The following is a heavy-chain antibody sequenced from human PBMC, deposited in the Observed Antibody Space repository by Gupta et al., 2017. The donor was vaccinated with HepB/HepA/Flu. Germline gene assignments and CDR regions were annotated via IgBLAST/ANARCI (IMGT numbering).Heavy chain of an antibody. J-gene: IGHJ6*03. V-gene: IGHV3-23*01. D-gene: IGHD3-3*02. CDR3: AKDLHFWSAMDV. CDR2: IGSDMSP. Sequence: EVHLLESGGDLVQPGGSLRLSCAVSGFSIGGNAMSWVRQAPGKGLEWISGIGSDMSPHYADYVGGRFTVSRDNSKNMVFLQMNSLRVEDTAVDYCAKDLHFWSAMDVWGKGTTVTVSS. CDR1: GFSIGGNA.